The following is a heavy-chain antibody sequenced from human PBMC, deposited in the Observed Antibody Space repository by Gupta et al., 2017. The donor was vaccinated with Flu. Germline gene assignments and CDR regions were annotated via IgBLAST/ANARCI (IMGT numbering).Heavy chain of an antibody. D-gene: IGHD6-13*01. CDR2: VGSGGDRT. J-gene: IGHJ4*02. CDR1: GLTFRDYA. V-gene: IGHV3-23*01. Sequence: EVQLLESGGGVVQPGESLRLSCVVSGLTFRDYAMNWVRQAPGKGLEWLSTVGSGGDRTSYADSVMGRFTISRDNSKNTIYLQMNSLTGDDTAVYYCAKDRSGNPAIDYWGQGALVTVSA. CDR3: AKDRSGNPAIDY.